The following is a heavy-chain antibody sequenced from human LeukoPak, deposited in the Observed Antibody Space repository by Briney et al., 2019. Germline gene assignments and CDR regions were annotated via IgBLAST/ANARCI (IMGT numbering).Heavy chain of an antibody. J-gene: IGHJ4*02. CDR2: MYHNGST. V-gene: IGHV4-39*07. Sequence: PSETLSLTCTVPGGSISSISYYWGWIRQPPGKGLEWIGSMYHNGSTYYNPSLKSRVTISVDTSKNQFSLKLSSVTAADTAVYYCARGNLVRGVHTAPDSWGQGTLVTVSS. D-gene: IGHD3-10*01. CDR1: GGSISSISYY. CDR3: ARGNLVRGVHTAPDS.